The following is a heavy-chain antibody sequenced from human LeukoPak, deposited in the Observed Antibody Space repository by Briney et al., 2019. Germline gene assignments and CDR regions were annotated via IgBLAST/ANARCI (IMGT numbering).Heavy chain of an antibody. CDR2: ISSSSTSYI. V-gene: IGHV3-21*01. Sequence: GGSLRLSCAASGFKFSSYSMSWVRQAPGTGLQWVATISSSSTSYIYYADSVQGRFTISRDNAKNSLFLQMNSLRAEDMAVYYCARDSRYYDSSGYYRSFDLWGQGTLVTVSS. CDR1: GFKFSSYS. D-gene: IGHD3-22*01. CDR3: ARDSRYYDSSGYYRSFDL. J-gene: IGHJ4*02.